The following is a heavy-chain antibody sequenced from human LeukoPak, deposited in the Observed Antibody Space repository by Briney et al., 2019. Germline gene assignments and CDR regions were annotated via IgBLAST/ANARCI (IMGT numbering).Heavy chain of an antibody. CDR1: GYIFTAHY. D-gene: IGHD5-18*01. J-gene: IGHJ4*02. V-gene: IGHV1-2*02. CDR2: INPNSGGT. Sequence: ASVEVPCKASGYIFTAHYMHWVRQAPGQGLEWMGWINPNSGGTNYGQTFEGRLTMTRDTSISTAYMELSRLRSDDTAVYYCARVVDAAMSEGTFDNWGQGTLVTVSS. CDR3: ARVVDAAMSEGTFDN.